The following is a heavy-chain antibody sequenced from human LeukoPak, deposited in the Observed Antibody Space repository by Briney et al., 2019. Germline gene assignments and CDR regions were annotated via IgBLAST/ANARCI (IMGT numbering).Heavy chain of an antibody. V-gene: IGHV1-46*01. CDR1: GYTFTKYY. CDR3: ARDPKDDTSGYYYFDY. J-gene: IGHJ4*02. CDR2: INPRGGST. D-gene: IGHD3-22*01. Sequence: ASVKVSCKASGYTFTKYYIHWVRQAPGQGLEWMGIINPRGGSTIYSQKFRGRVAMTRDMSTSTVYMELSSLRSEDTALYYCARDPKDDTSGYYYFDYWGQGTLVTVSS.